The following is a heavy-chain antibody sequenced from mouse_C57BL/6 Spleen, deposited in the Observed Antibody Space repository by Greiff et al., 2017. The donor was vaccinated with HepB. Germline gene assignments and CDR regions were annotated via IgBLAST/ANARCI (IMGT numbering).Heavy chain of an antibody. J-gene: IGHJ3*01. CDR2: ISSGSSTI. CDR3: ARKETEALGY. CDR1: GFTFSDYG. Sequence: EVKLVESGGGLVKPGGSLKLSCAASGFTFSDYGMHWVRQAPEKGLEWVAYISSGSSTIYYADTVKGRFTISRDNAKNTLFLQMTSLRSGDRAMYYSARKETEALGYWGQRTLVTVYA. D-gene: IGHD2-10*02. V-gene: IGHV5-17*01.